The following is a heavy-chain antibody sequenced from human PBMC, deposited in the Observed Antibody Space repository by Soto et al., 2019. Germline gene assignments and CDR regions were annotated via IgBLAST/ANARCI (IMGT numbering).Heavy chain of an antibody. CDR2: ISGRSANT. J-gene: IGHJ4*02. D-gene: IGHD1-26*01. V-gene: IGHV3-11*01. Sequence: PGGSLRISCAASGFDFSEFYMTWIRRYPGRGLEYVAYISGRSANTYYADSVQGRFTISRDNARNSLFLQMDGLRVDDTGVYYCARTAWELGVRFDYWGQGAQVTVSS. CDR1: GFDFSEFY. CDR3: ARTAWELGVRFDY.